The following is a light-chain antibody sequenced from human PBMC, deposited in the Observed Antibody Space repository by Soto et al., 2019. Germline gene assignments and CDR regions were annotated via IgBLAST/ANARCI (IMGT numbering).Light chain of an antibody. CDR2: GAS. CDR1: QSVSNNY. CDR3: QQYGSSGT. J-gene: IGKJ1*01. V-gene: IGKV3-20*01. Sequence: VLTQSPGTLSLSPGERATVSCRASQSVSNNYLAWYQQKPGQAPRLLIYGASNRATGIPDRFSGSGSGTDLSLTISRLEPEDFAVYYCQQYGSSGTFGQGTKVDIK.